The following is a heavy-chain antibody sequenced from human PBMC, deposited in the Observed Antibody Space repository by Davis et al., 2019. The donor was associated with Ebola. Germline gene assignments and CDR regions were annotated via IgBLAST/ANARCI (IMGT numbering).Heavy chain of an antibody. CDR1: GGSISSYY. J-gene: IGHJ2*01. CDR2: IYYSGST. CDR3: ARRLPSWYFDL. Sequence: PSETLSLTCTVSGGSISSYYWSWIRQPPGKGLEWIGYIYYSGSTNYNPSLKSRVTISVDTSKNQFSLKLSSVTAADTAVYYCARRLPSWYFDLWGRGTLVTVSS. D-gene: IGHD2-21*02. V-gene: IGHV4-59*01.